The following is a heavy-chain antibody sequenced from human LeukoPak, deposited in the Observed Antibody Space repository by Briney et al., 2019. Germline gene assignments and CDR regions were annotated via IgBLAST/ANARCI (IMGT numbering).Heavy chain of an antibody. CDR1: GYTFTSYG. J-gene: IGHJ6*03. CDR2: ISAYNGNT. Sequence: ASVKVSCKASGYTFTSYGISWVRQAPGQGLEWMGWISAYNGNTNYAQKLQGRVTMTTDTSTSTAYMELRSLRSDDTAVYYCAREGVTYYDFWSDYYRDRYYYYYMDVWGKGTTVTVS. CDR3: AREGVTYYDFWSDYYRDRYYYYYMDV. D-gene: IGHD3-3*01. V-gene: IGHV1-18*01.